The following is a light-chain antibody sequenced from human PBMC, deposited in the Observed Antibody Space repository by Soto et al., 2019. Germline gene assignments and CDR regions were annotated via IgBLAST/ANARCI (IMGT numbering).Light chain of an antibody. Sequence: QSALTQPASVSGSPGQSITLSCPGTNSDFGNYNLVSWYQQRPGKAPKLMIYEDTKRPSGVSNRFSGSKSGNTASLTISGLQAEDEADYYCCSYAGSFYVFGTGTKVTVL. J-gene: IGLJ1*01. CDR2: EDT. CDR3: CSYAGSFYV. V-gene: IGLV2-23*01. CDR1: NSDFGNYNL.